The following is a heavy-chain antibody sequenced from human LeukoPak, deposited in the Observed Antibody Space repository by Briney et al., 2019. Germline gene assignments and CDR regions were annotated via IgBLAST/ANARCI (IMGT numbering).Heavy chain of an antibody. CDR1: GFTFSSSA. J-gene: IGHJ4*02. V-gene: IGHV1-58*01. Sequence: ASVKVSCKASGFTFSSSAVQWVRQARGQRLEWIGWIVVGSGNTHYAQKLQERVIITRDTSTNTAYMELSSLRSEDTAVYYCAAGKHRGRYSLDYWGQGTQVTVSS. CDR3: AAGKHRGRYSLDY. CDR2: IVVGSGNT. D-gene: IGHD1-26*01.